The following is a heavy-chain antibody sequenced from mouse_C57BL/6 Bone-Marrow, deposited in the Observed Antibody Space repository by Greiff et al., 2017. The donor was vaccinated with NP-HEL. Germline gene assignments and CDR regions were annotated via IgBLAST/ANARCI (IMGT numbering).Heavy chain of an antibody. CDR2: IHPNSGST. D-gene: IGHD1-1*01. J-gene: IGHJ2*01. Sequence: QVQLQQPGAELVKPGASVKLSCKASGYTFTSYWMHWVKQRPGQGLEWIGMIHPNSGSTNYNEKFKSKATLTVDKSSSTAYMQLSSLTSEDSAVYYCAPRNYYGSSSGYFGCWGQGTTLTVSS. V-gene: IGHV1-64*01. CDR3: APRNYYGSSSGYFGC. CDR1: GYTFTSYW.